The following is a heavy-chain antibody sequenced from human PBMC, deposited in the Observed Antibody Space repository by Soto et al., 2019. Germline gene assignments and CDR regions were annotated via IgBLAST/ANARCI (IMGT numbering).Heavy chain of an antibody. D-gene: IGHD2-2*01. CDR2: ISSSSYI. V-gene: IGHV3-21*01. CDR3: AREGVVVPAAPFDY. CDR1: GFTFSSYS. Sequence: GGSLRLSCAASGFTFSSYSMNWVRQAPGKGLEWVSSISSSSYIYYADSVKGRFTISRDNAKNSLYLQMNSLRAEDTAVYYCAREGVVVPAAPFDYWGQGTLVTVSS. J-gene: IGHJ4*02.